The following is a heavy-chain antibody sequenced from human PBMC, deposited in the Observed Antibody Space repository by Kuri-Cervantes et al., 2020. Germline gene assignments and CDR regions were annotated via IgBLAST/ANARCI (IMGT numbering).Heavy chain of an antibody. D-gene: IGHD3-10*02. CDR2: IIPIFGTA. J-gene: IGHJ6*02. CDR1: GGTFSSYA. CDR3: AREGAITMLDFNPRYYYYYYGMDV. Sequence: SVKVSCKASGGTFSSYAISWVRQAPGQGLEWMGGIIPIFGTANYAQKFQGRVTMTRDTSTSTVYMELSSLRSEDTAVYYCAREGAITMLDFNPRYYYYYYGMDVWGQGTTVTVSS. V-gene: IGHV1-69*05.